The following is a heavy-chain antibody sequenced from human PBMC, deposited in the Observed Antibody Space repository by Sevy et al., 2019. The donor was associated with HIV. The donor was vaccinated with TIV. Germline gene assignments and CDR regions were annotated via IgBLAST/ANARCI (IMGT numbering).Heavy chain of an antibody. CDR1: GGTFSSYA. CDR3: AGGGGDCGGDCYYNWFDP. CDR2: IIPIFGTA. J-gene: IGHJ5*02. Sequence: ASVKVSCKASGGTFSSYAISWVRQAPGQGLEWMGGIIPIFGTANYAQKFQGRVMITADESTSTAYMELSSLRSEDTAVYYCAGGGGDCGGDCYYNWFDPWGEPWSPSPQ. D-gene: IGHD2-21*02. V-gene: IGHV1-69*13.